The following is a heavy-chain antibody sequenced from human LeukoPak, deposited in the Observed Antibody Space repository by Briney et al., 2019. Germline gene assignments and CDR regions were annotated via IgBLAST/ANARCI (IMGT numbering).Heavy chain of an antibody. D-gene: IGHD3-10*01. CDR2: ISSSSSYI. V-gene: IGHV3-21*01. CDR1: GFTFSSYS. CDR3: ASLWFGELMYYYGMDV. J-gene: IGHJ6*02. Sequence: GGSLRLSCAASGFTFSSYSMNWVRQAPGKGLEWVSSISSSSSYIYYADSVKGRFTISRDNAKNSLYLQMNSLRAEDTAVYYCASLWFGELMYYYGMDVWGQGTTVTVSS.